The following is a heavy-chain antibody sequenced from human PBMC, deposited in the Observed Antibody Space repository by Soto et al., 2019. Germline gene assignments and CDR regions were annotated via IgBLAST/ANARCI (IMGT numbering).Heavy chain of an antibody. V-gene: IGHV4-31*03. D-gene: IGHD5-12*01. CDR1: GGSISSGVYY. CDR3: EREGYSGYGIFDY. CDR2: SYYSGST. J-gene: IGHJ4*02. Sequence: SETLSLTCTFSGGSISSGVYYWSWIRQHPGKGLEWIGYSYYSGSTYYNPSLKSRVTISVDTSKNQFSLKLSSVTDADTAVYYCEREGYSGYGIFDYWGQGTLVTVSS.